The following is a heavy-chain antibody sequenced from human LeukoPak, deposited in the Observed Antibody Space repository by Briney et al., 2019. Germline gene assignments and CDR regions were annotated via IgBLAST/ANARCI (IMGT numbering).Heavy chain of an antibody. CDR3: AKDLSATLGWYFHF. J-gene: IGHJ2*01. CDR2: IRYDGSDK. Sequence: GGSLRLSCAASGFTFSSYGMHWVRQAPGKGLEWVAFIRYDGSDKYYADSVKGRFTISRDISKNTLYLQVNSLRPEDSAVYYCAKDLSATLGWYFHFWGRGTLVTVSS. D-gene: IGHD3-16*02. V-gene: IGHV3-30*02. CDR1: GFTFSSYG.